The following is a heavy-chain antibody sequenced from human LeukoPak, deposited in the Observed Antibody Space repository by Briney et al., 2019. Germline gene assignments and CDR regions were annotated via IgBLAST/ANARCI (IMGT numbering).Heavy chain of an antibody. CDR3: ARHGGGNGDYFFDY. Sequence: GESLKISCEGSGYRFTSYWIAWVRQMPGKGLEWMGIIYPGDSETRYSPSFQGQVTISADKSISTAYLQWSSLEASDTAVYYCARHGGGNGDYFFDYWGHGTLVTVSS. D-gene: IGHD4-23*01. V-gene: IGHV5-51*01. CDR1: GYRFTSYW. CDR2: IYPGDSET. J-gene: IGHJ4*01.